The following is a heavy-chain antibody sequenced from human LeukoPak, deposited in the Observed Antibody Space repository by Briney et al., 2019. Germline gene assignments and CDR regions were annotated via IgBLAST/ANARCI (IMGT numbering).Heavy chain of an antibody. Sequence: SQTLSLTCAISGDSVSSNSAAWNWIRQAPSRGLEWLGRTYYRSNWYNDYAVSVKSRITINPDTSKNQFSLQLNSVTPEDTAVYYCARDRLRFLEWLLYWDYFDYWGQGTLVTVSS. V-gene: IGHV6-1*01. CDR2: TYYRSNWYN. CDR3: ARDRLRFLEWLLYWDYFDY. J-gene: IGHJ4*02. CDR1: GDSVSSNSAA. D-gene: IGHD3-3*01.